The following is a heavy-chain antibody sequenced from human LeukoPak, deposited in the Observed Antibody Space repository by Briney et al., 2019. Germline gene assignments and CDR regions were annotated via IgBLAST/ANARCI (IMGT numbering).Heavy chain of an antibody. D-gene: IGHD4/OR15-4a*01. Sequence: PSETLSLTCTVSGGSISSSSYYWGWIRQPPGKGLEWIGSIYYSGSTYYNPSLKSRVTISVDTSKNQFSLKLSSVTAADTAVYYCARHANGLWPYYFDYWGQGTLVTVSS. J-gene: IGHJ4*02. CDR3: ARHANGLWPYYFDY. CDR1: GGSISSSSYY. V-gene: IGHV4-39*01. CDR2: IYYSGST.